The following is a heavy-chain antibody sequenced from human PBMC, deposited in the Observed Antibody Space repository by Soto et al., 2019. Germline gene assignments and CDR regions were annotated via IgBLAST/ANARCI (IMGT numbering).Heavy chain of an antibody. CDR3: AREHGGIDFAEWAYSVDY. V-gene: IGHV3-30-3*01. J-gene: IGHJ4*02. CDR1: GFTFSSYA. D-gene: IGHD3-3*01. Sequence: QVQLVEAGGGVVQPGRSLRLSCAASGFTFSSYAMQWVRQAPGKGLEWVAVISYDGSNKYYADSVKGRFTNSRDNSKNSLSLQMTRLKAEDTAVYYCAREHGGIDFAEWAYSVDYWGQGTLVTFSA. CDR2: ISYDGSNK.